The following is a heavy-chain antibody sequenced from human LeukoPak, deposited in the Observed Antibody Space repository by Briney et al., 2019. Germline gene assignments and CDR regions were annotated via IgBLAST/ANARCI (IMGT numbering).Heavy chain of an antibody. D-gene: IGHD3-10*01. CDR1: GYSFTSYW. CDR3: ARANRGGLESPIWFGALDY. CDR2: IYPGDSDT. V-gene: IGHV5-51*01. J-gene: IGHJ4*02. Sequence: GESLKISCKGSGYSFTSYWIGWVRQMPGKGLEWMGIIYPGDSDTRYSPSFQGQVTISADKSISTAYLQWSSLKASDTAMYYCARANRGGLESPIWFGALDYWGQGALVTVSS.